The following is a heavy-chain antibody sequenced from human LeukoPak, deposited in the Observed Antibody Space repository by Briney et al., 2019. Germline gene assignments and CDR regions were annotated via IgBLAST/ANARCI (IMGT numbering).Heavy chain of an antibody. CDR3: ARVFSRHDYGDYEAFDI. Sequence: GASVKVSCKASGGTFSSYAISWVRQAPGQGLEWMGWISAYNGNTNYAQKLQGRVTMTTDTSTSTAYMELRSLRSDDTAVYYCARVFSRHDYGDYEAFDIWGQGTMVTVSS. CDR1: GGTFSSYA. D-gene: IGHD4-17*01. CDR2: ISAYNGNT. J-gene: IGHJ3*02. V-gene: IGHV1-18*01.